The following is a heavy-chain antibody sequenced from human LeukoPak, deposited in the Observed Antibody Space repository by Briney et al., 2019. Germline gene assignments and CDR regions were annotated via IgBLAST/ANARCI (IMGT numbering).Heavy chain of an antibody. V-gene: IGHV3-48*02. CDR3: ARDRSNTVVAAFPNWFDP. J-gene: IGHJ5*02. D-gene: IGHD2-15*01. CDR1: GFTFSSYS. CDR2: ISSSSSTI. Sequence: SEGSLRLSCAASGFTFSSYSMNWVRQALGKGLEWVSYISSSSSTIYYADSVKGRFTISRDNAKNSLYLQMNSLRDEDTAVYYCARDRSNTVVAAFPNWFDPWGQGTLVTVSS.